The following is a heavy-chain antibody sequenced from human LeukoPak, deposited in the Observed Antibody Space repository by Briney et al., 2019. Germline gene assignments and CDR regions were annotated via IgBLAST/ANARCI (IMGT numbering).Heavy chain of an antibody. V-gene: IGHV4-34*01. CDR1: CGSFSVYY. Sequence: PSETLSLTCAVHCGSFSVYYWSWIRQPPGKGLEWIGEINHRGSTNYNPALKSRVPISVDTSKNQFSLKLSSVTAADTAVYYCARCRYSGSHSPNSRFDPWGQGTLVTVSS. CDR3: ARCRYSGSHSPNSRFDP. J-gene: IGHJ5*02. CDR2: INHRGST. D-gene: IGHD1-26*01.